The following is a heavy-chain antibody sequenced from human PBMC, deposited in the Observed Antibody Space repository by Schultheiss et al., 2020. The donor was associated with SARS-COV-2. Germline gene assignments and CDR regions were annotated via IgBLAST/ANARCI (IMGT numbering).Heavy chain of an antibody. J-gene: IGHJ6*02. V-gene: IGHV1-69*04. Sequence: SVKVSCKASGGTFSSYTISWVRQAPGQGLEWMGRIIPILGIANYAQKFQGRVTITADKSTSTAYMELRSLRSDDTAVYYCAREESDDFWSYYGMDVWGQGTTVTVSS. CDR2: IIPILGIA. CDR3: AREESDDFWSYYGMDV. D-gene: IGHD3-3*01. CDR1: GGTFSSYT.